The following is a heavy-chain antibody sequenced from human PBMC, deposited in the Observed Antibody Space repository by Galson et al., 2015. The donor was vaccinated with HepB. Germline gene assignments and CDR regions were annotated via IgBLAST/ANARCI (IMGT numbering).Heavy chain of an antibody. J-gene: IGHJ4*02. Sequence: SVKVSCKASGYTFRTYSISWVRQAPGQGLEWMGWISAYNGNTDYAQNLQGRVTMTTDTSTSTAYMELRSLNSDDTAVYYCARGALIVVITTSWGQGTLVTVSS. CDR1: GYTFRTYS. D-gene: IGHD3-22*01. V-gene: IGHV1-18*01. CDR2: ISAYNGNT. CDR3: ARGALIVVITTS.